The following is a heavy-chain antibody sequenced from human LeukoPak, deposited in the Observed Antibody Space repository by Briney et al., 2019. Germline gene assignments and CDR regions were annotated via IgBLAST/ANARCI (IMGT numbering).Heavy chain of an antibody. CDR2: ISGSGGST. CDR1: GFTFSSYG. V-gene: IGHV3-23*01. CDR3: ARDVGYYDSSGYLDY. J-gene: IGHJ4*02. Sequence: GGSLRLSCAASGFTFSSYGMSWVRQAPGKGLEWVSAISGSGGSTYYADSVKGRFTISRDNAKNSLYLQMNSLRAEDTAVYYCARDVGYYDSSGYLDYWGQGTLVTVSS. D-gene: IGHD3-22*01.